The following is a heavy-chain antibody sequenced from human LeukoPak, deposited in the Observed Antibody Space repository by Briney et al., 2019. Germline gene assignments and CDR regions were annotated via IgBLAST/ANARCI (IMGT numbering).Heavy chain of an antibody. D-gene: IGHD6-13*01. V-gene: IGHV4-61*05. CDR2: IYSSGTT. CDR3: ARHGGGNSWYRGKSWFDP. J-gene: IGHJ5*02. Sequence: SSETLSLTCTVSDGSITSSDYYWAWIRQPPGKGLEWIVYIYSSGTTNYNPSLKSRVTISVDTSKNQFSLKLSSVTAADTAVYYCARHGGGNSWYRGKSWFDPWGQGTLVTVSS. CDR1: DGSITSSDYY.